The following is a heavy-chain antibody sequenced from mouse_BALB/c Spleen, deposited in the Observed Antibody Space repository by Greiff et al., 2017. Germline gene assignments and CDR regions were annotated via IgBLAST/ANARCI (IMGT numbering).Heavy chain of an antibody. D-gene: IGHD1-1*01. Sequence: VQLQQSGGGLVQPGGSLKLSCAASGFTFSSYGMSWVRQTPDKRLELVATINSNGGSTYYPDSVKGRFTISRDNAKNTLYLQMSSLRSEDTAMYYCAREGHYDYLDYWGQGTTLTVSS. CDR2: INSNGGST. CDR3: AREGHYDYLDY. V-gene: IGHV5-6-3*01. J-gene: IGHJ2*01. CDR1: GFTFSSYG.